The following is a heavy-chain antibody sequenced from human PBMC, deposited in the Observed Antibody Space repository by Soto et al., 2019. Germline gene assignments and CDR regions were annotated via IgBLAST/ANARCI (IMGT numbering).Heavy chain of an antibody. CDR2: IWYDGTKK. D-gene: IGHD6-19*01. CDR3: ARDVVTAVAGSVNWFDH. Sequence: QVQLVESGGGVVQSGRSLTLSCAASGFSLRTYGMQWLRRAPGKGLEWVAFIWYDGTKKFYANSVKGRSTISKDNSNNILDLQMSGLRAEDTAVYYCARDVVTAVAGSVNWFDHGGQGTLVTVSS. J-gene: IGHJ5*02. CDR1: GFSLRTYG. V-gene: IGHV3-33*01.